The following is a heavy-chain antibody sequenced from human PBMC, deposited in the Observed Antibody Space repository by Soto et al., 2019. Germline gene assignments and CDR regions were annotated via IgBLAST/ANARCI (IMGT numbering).Heavy chain of an antibody. CDR3: ARGGYYYDSSGYYKMNY. D-gene: IGHD3-22*01. Sequence: ASVKVSFKACGYTFTSYYMHWLRQAPGQGLEWMGIINPSGGSTSYAQKFQGRVTMTRDTSTSTVYMELSSLRSEDTAVYYCARGGYYYDSSGYYKMNYWGQGTLVTVSS. V-gene: IGHV1-46*01. CDR1: GYTFTSYY. CDR2: INPSGGST. J-gene: IGHJ4*02.